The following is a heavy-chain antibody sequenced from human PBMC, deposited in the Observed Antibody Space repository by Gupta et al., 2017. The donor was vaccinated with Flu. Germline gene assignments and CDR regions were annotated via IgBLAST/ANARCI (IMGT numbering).Heavy chain of an antibody. D-gene: IGHD3-16*02. V-gene: IGHV3-7*01. CDR2: IRQDGSEI. CDR3: XRGGFIXLLALVGALTLDP. J-gene: IGHJ5*02. Sequence: NWVRQSPGKGLQWVASIRQDGSEIYYVDSVKGRFTISRDNAKNSVFLQMNRLTVEDTAMYXCXRGGFIXLLALVGALTLDPWGQGALVTV.